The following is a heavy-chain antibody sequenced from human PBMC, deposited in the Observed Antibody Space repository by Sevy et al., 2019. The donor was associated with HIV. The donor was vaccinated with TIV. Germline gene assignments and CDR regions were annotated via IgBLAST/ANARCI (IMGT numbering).Heavy chain of an antibody. CDR1: GFTFSNYA. CDR2: IYSSGRT. Sequence: GGSLRLSCTASGFTFSNYAMNWVRQAPGKGLEWVSLIYSSGRTYYGDSVKGRFTISRDDSKNTLYLQMNSVRAEDTALYYCTRVHSGGYPFDYWGQGSLVTVSS. V-gene: IGHV3-23*05. D-gene: IGHD3-22*01. J-gene: IGHJ4*02. CDR3: TRVHSGGYPFDY.